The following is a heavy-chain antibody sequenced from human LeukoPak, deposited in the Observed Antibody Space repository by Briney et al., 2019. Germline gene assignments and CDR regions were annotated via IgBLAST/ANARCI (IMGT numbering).Heavy chain of an antibody. V-gene: IGHV3-21*01. CDR2: ISCSRNYI. CDR3: ARALVGSSWYEKITRLNWFDP. Sequence: GGPLRLSCAASGFTFSCYTMNWVRQARGRGLEWVSSISCSRNYIYYADSVKGRVTIHRDNAKNSLYLQMNSLRAEDTAVYYCARALVGSSWYEKITRLNWFDPWGQGTLVTVSS. J-gene: IGHJ5*02. D-gene: IGHD6-13*01. CDR1: GFTFSCYT.